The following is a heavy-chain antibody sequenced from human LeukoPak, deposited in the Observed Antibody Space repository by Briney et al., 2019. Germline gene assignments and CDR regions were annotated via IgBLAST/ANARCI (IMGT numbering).Heavy chain of an antibody. Sequence: PGGSLRLSCAASGFTFSSYAMHWVRQAPGKGLEWVAVISYDGSNKYYADSVKGRFTISRDNAKNTLYLQMNSLRAEDTAVYYCARVFGANWGQGTLVTVSS. D-gene: IGHD3-3*01. V-gene: IGHV3-30-3*01. CDR1: GFTFSSYA. CDR2: ISYDGSNK. CDR3: ARVFGAN. J-gene: IGHJ4*02.